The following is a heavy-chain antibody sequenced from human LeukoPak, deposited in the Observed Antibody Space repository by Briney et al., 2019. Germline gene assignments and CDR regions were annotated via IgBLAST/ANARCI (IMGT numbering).Heavy chain of an antibody. CDR2: INPNTGAT. V-gene: IGHV1-2*02. CDR1: GYTFTGYY. Sequence: ASVKVSCKASGYTFTGYYMNWVRQAPGQGLEWMGWINPNTGATNYAQKFQGRVTMTRASSISTAFMDLSRLRYDDTAVYYCARVRGNCSSNSCFGFDPWGQGTLVTVSS. CDR3: ARVRGNCSSNSCFGFDP. D-gene: IGHD2-2*01. J-gene: IGHJ5*02.